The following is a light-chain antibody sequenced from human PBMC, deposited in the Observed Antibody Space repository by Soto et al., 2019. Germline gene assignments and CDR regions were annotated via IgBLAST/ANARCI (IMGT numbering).Light chain of an antibody. Sequence: SVWTQSPATLSLSPGERATLSCRASQSVSSYLDWYQQKRGQAPRVLIYDASNRVPGIPARFSGSGSGTDFTLTISRLEPEDFAVYYCQQYGSSPVTFGQGTKVDIK. CDR1: QSVSSY. CDR2: DAS. J-gene: IGKJ1*01. V-gene: IGKV3-20*01. CDR3: QQYGSSPVT.